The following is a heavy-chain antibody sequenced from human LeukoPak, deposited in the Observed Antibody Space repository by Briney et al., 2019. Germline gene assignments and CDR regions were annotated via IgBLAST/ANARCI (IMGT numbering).Heavy chain of an antibody. Sequence: PSETLSLTCTVSGGSISSYYWSWIRQPPGKGLEWIAYISDIGSINYNPSLKSRVTISLDTSQNQFSLKLSSVTAADTAVYYCAGHHPRNTVDFWGQGTLVTVS. V-gene: IGHV4-59*08. CDR1: GGSISSYY. D-gene: IGHD2-8*02. CDR3: AGHHPRNTVDF. CDR2: ISDIGSI. J-gene: IGHJ4*02.